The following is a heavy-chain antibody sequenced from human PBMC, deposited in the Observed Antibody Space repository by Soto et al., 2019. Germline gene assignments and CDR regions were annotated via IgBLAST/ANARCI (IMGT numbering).Heavy chain of an antibody. CDR2: ISTYTGHT. CDR1: GYTFTTYG. CDR3: AIDGGVATISNTRYYYGMDV. Sequence: QVQLVQSGGEVKEPGASVKVSCKASGYTFTTYGISWVRQAPGQGLEWMGWISTYTGHTDYAQHLQGIVTMTTDSSTYTAYMELRSLRSDDTAVYYCAIDGGVATISNTRYYYGMDVWGQGTTVTVSS. D-gene: IGHD5-12*01. V-gene: IGHV1-18*01. J-gene: IGHJ6*02.